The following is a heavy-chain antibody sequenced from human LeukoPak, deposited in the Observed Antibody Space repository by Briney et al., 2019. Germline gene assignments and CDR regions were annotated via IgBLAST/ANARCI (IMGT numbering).Heavy chain of an antibody. CDR3: ARDNRCSSSSCGNSYLDV. J-gene: IGHJ6*03. V-gene: IGHV1-2*02. CDR1: GYTFTGYY. D-gene: IGHD2-15*01. CDR2: INPNSGGT. Sequence: ASVKVSCKASGYTFTGYYIHWVRQAPGQGLEWMGWINPNSGGTNYAQKFQGRVTMTRDTSISTAYMDLSRLRSDDTAVYFCARDNRCSSSSCGNSYLDVWGKGTTVTVAS.